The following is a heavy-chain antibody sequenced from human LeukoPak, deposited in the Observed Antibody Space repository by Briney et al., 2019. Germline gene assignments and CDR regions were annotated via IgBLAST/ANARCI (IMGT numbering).Heavy chain of an antibody. CDR1: GFTLSNYA. D-gene: IGHD3-10*01. V-gene: IGHV3-23*01. CDR2: ISGSGGRT. J-gene: IGHJ4*02. CDR3: AKRAVVVRVFLVGFHKEAYYFDS. Sequence: GGSLRLSCAVSGFTLSNYAMSWVRQAPGKGLEWVAGISGSGGRTHYADSVQGRLTISRDNSKNTLFLQMNRLRAEDTALYFCAKRAVVVRVFLVGFHKEAYYFDSWGQGAQVTVSS.